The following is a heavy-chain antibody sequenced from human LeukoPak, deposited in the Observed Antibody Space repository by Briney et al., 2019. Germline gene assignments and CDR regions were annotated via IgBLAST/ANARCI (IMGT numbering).Heavy chain of an antibody. D-gene: IGHD3-3*01. CDR2: VNSDGSST. J-gene: IGHJ4*02. CDR3: AGGRSTYYYTIDY. CDR1: GFTFSSSW. Sequence: GGSLRLSCAASGFTFSSSWMHWVRQAPGKGLVWVSRVNSDGSSTTYAGSVKGRFTISRDNAKNTLYLQMNSLRAEDTAVYYCAGGRSTYYYTIDYWGQGTLVTVSS. V-gene: IGHV3-74*01.